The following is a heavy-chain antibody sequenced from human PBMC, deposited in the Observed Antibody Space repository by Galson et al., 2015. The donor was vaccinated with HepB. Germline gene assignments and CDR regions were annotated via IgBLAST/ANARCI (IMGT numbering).Heavy chain of an antibody. CDR2: ISYDGSNK. D-gene: IGHD4-11*01. CDR3: AKSVYSHYYMDV. Sequence: SLRLSCAASGFTFSSYGMHWVRQAPGKGLEWVAVISYDGSNKYYADSVKGRFTISRDNSKNTLYLQMNSLRAEDTAVYYCAKSVYSHYYMDVWGKGTTVTVSS. V-gene: IGHV3-30*18. J-gene: IGHJ6*03. CDR1: GFTFSSYG.